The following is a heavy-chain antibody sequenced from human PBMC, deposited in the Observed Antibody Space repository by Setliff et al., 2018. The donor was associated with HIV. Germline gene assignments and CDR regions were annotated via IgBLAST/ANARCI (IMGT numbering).Heavy chain of an antibody. D-gene: IGHD3-10*01. CDR3: ARRIDDSGSFPDKNWFDT. V-gene: IGHV4-4*09. Sequence: SETLSLTCTVSGDSISSYSWNWIRQSPGGGLEWIGFIFSSGSTKYNPSLESRVTMSIDTSKNQFSLRLTSVTAADTAVYYCARRIDDSGSFPDKNWFDTWGQGSLVTVSS. J-gene: IGHJ5*02. CDR2: IFSSGST. CDR1: GDSISSYS.